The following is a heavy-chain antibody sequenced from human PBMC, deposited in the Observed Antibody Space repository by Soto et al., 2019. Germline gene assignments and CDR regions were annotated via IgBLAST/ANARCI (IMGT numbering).Heavy chain of an antibody. CDR2: ISDNGGST. CDR1: GFTFSNND. CDR3: ATEVYDAARRGMDV. D-gene: IGHD2-8*01. Sequence: EVQLLESGGGLVQPGGSLRLSCAASGFTFSNNDMNWVREAAGKGLEWVSGISDNGGSTYYADSVKGRCAISRDNSKNTLYLQMNSLSAEDTAVYYFATEVYDAARRGMDVWGQCLTVTVS. J-gene: IGHJ6*02. V-gene: IGHV3-23*01.